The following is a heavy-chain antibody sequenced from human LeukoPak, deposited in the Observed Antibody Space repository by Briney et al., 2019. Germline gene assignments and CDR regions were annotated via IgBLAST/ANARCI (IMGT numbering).Heavy chain of an antibody. J-gene: IGHJ4*02. CDR3: AKNADYGDYVDY. Sequence: GGSLRLSCAASGFTFSSYSMNWVRQVPGKGLEWVSYISSTSSTIYYADSVKGRFTISRDNSKNTLYLQMNSLRAEDTAVYYCAKNADYGDYVDYWGQGTLVTVSS. CDR2: ISSTSSTI. CDR1: GFTFSSYS. V-gene: IGHV3-48*01. D-gene: IGHD4-17*01.